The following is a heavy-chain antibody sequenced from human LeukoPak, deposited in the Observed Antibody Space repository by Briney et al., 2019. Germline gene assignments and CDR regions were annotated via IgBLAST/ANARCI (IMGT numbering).Heavy chain of an antibody. CDR1: GFTFSSYA. D-gene: IGHD2-8*02. Sequence: GGSLRLSCAASGFTFSSYAMHWVRQAPGKGLEWVAVISYDGSNKYYADSVKGRFTVSRDNSKNTLYLQMNSLRAEDTAVYYCARLGVLNWLNDYWGQGTLVTVSS. V-gene: IGHV3-30-3*01. CDR2: ISYDGSNK. CDR3: ARLGVLNWLNDY. J-gene: IGHJ4*02.